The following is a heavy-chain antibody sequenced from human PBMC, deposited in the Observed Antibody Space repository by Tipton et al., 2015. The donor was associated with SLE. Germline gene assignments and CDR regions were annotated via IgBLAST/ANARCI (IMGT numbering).Heavy chain of an antibody. D-gene: IGHD1-26*01. CDR3: VRGGGSYYDY. CDR1: GGSISGYY. J-gene: IGHJ4*02. CDR2: VYSSGGT. Sequence: TLSLTCTVSGGSISGYYWSWFRQPAGEGLEWIGRVYSSGGTIYNPSIKSRITLSLDTSKNQFYLRVNSLTAADTAVYYCVRGGGSYYDYWGQGTLVTVSS. V-gene: IGHV4-4*07.